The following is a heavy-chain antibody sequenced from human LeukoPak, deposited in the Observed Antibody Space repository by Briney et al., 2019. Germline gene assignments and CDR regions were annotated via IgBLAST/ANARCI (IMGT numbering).Heavy chain of an antibody. Sequence: SETLSLTCTVSGGSTSNYFCTWLRQSAGKGLEWIGRIHTSGSTNYNPSLKSRVSMSVDTSKNQFSLKLSSVTAADTAVYYWARDPEGHGYYFDYWGQGALVTVSS. CDR2: IHTSGST. CDR1: GGSTSNYF. V-gene: IGHV4-4*07. J-gene: IGHJ4*02. D-gene: IGHD3-3*01. CDR3: ARDPEGHGYYFDY.